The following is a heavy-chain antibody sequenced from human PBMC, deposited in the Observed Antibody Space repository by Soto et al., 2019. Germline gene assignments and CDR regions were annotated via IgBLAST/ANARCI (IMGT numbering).Heavy chain of an antibody. Sequence: SETLSLTCTVSGGSISSYYWSWIRQPPGKGLEWIGYIYYSGSTNYNPSLKSRVTISVDTSKNQFSLKLSSVTAADTAVYYCARGFRSSSWFRPDDYWGQGTLVTVSS. V-gene: IGHV4-59*01. CDR2: IYYSGST. J-gene: IGHJ4*02. CDR3: ARGFRSSSWFRPDDY. CDR1: GGSISSYY. D-gene: IGHD6-13*01.